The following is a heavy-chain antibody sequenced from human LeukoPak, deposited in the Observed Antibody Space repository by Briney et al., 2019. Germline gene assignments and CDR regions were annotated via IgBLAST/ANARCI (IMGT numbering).Heavy chain of an antibody. CDR1: GFTFSSYS. CDR3: ARGIGLFYGDYFDY. J-gene: IGHJ4*02. CDR2: ISSSSSYI. D-gene: IGHD4-17*01. Sequence: GGSLRLSCAASGFTFSSYSMNWVRQAPGKGLEWVSSISSSSSYIYYADSVKGRFTISRDNAKNSLYLQMNSLRAEDTAVYYCARGIGLFYGDYFDYWGQGTLVTVSS. V-gene: IGHV3-21*01.